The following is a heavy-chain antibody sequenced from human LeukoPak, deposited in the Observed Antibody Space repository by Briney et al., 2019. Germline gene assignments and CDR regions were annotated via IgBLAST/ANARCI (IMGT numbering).Heavy chain of an antibody. CDR3: AKDRLPCSGGSCYLCYFDY. J-gene: IGHJ4*02. CDR1: GFTFSSHA. Sequence: GGSLRLSCGASGFTFSSHAMSWVRQAPGKGLEWVSAISGSGGSTYYADSVKGRFTISRDNSKDTLYLQMNSLRAEDTAVYYCAKDRLPCSGGSCYLCYFDYWGQGTLVTVSS. V-gene: IGHV3-23*01. D-gene: IGHD2-15*01. CDR2: ISGSGGST.